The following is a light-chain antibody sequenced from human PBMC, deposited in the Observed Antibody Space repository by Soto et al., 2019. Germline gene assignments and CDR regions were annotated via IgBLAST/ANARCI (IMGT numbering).Light chain of an antibody. Sequence: QSALTQPASVSGSPGQSITISCSGTSSDIGSYDHVAWYQQFPGKSPKLMIYAVSDRPSGVSDHFSGSKSGITASLTISGLQTEDEADYYCISYTNRQSYVFGTGTKLTVL. CDR1: SSDIGSYDH. CDR3: ISYTNRQSYV. CDR2: AVS. V-gene: IGLV2-14*01. J-gene: IGLJ1*01.